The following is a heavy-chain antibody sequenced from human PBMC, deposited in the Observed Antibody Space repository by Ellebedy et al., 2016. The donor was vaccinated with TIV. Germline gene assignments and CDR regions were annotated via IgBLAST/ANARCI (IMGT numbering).Heavy chain of an antibody. CDR3: ARVTGGWGTCSSTSCFIDY. CDR2: INPNSGGT. D-gene: IGHD2-2*01. J-gene: IGHJ4*02. V-gene: IGHV1-2*02. Sequence: AASVKVSCKASGYTFTGYYMHWVRQAPGQGLEWMGLINPNSGGTNYAQKFQGRVTMTRDTSISTAYMELSRLRSDDTAVYYCARVTGGWGTCSSTSCFIDYWGQGTLVTVSS. CDR1: GYTFTGYY.